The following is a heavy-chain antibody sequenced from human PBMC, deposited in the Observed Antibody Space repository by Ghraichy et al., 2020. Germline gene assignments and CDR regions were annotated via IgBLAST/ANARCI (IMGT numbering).Heavy chain of an antibody. CDR3: AKAHGVWGRQLVRYYYYGMDV. CDR1: GFTFDDYT. V-gene: IGHV3-43*01. Sequence: GGSLGPSCAASGFTFDDYTMHWVRQAPGKGLEWVSLISWDGGSTYYADSVKGRFTISRDNSKNSLYLQMNSLRTEDTALYYCAKAHGVWGRQLVRYYYYGMDVWGQGTTVTVSS. D-gene: IGHD6-6*01. J-gene: IGHJ6*02. CDR2: ISWDGGST.